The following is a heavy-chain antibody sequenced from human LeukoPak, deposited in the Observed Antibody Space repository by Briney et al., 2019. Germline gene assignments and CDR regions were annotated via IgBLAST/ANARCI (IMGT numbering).Heavy chain of an antibody. D-gene: IGHD6-13*01. CDR2: IIPIFGTA. Sequence: GASVKVSCKASGGTFSSYAISWVRQAPGQGLEWMGGIIPIFGTANYAQKFQGRVTITADESTSTAYMELSSLRSEDTAVYYCARGDLIAAAGEDYYYYGMDVWGQGTTVTVSS. CDR1: GGTFSSYA. CDR3: ARGDLIAAAGEDYYYYGMDV. J-gene: IGHJ6*02. V-gene: IGHV1-69*13.